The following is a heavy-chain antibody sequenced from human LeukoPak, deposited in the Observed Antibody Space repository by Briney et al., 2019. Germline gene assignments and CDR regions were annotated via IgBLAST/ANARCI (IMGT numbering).Heavy chain of an antibody. J-gene: IGHJ4*02. V-gene: IGHV1-69*04. CDR2: IIPILGIA. CDR3: ARGIRWLQVSHADY. Sequence: SVKVSCKASGGTFSSYAISWVRQAPGQGLEWMGRIIPILGIANYAQKFQGRVTITADKSTSTAYMELSSLRSEDTAVYYCARGIRWLQVSHADYWGQGTLVTVSS. CDR1: GGTFSSYA. D-gene: IGHD5-12*01.